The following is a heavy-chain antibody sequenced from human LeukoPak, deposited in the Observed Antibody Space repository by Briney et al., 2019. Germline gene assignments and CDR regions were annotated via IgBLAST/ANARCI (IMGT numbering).Heavy chain of an antibody. J-gene: IGHJ6*03. Sequence: GGSLRLSCAASGFTFSSYNMNWVRQAPGKGPEWVSSITSSSSYIYYADSVKGRFTISRDNSKNTLYLQMNSLRAEDTAVYYCARENRVRLDDYYYYYMDVWGKGTTVTVSS. V-gene: IGHV3-21*01. CDR2: ITSSSSYI. CDR3: ARENRVRLDDYYYYYMDV. CDR1: GFTFSSYN. D-gene: IGHD6-19*01.